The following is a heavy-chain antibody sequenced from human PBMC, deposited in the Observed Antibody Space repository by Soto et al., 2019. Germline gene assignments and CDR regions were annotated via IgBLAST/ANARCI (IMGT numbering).Heavy chain of an antibody. CDR2: IKQDGSEK. Sequence: GGSLRLSCAASGFTFSSYWMNWVRKAPGRGLEWAANIKQDGSEKNYVDSVKGRLTISRDNSKNTLYLQMNSLRAEDTAVYYCAKGHGYGFDYWGQGTLVTVSS. V-gene: IGHV3-7*03. D-gene: IGHD5-18*01. CDR3: AKGHGYGFDY. CDR1: GFTFSSYW. J-gene: IGHJ4*02.